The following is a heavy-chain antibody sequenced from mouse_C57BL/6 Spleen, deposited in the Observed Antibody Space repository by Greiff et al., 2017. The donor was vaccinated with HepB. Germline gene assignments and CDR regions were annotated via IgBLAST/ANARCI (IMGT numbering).Heavy chain of an antibody. V-gene: IGHV3-6*01. CDR3: AREGLREGAMDY. J-gene: IGHJ4*01. CDR1: GYSITSGYY. D-gene: IGHD3-1*01. CDR2: ISYDGSN. Sequence: EVKLQESGPGLVKPSQSLSLTCSVTGYSITSGYYWNWIRQFPGNKLEWMGYISYDGSNNYNPSLKNRISITRDTSKNQFFLKLNSVTTEDTATYYCAREGLREGAMDYWGQGTSVTVSS.